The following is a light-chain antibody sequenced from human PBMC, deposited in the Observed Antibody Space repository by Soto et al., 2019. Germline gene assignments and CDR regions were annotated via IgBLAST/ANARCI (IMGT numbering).Light chain of an antibody. CDR3: QVWDRTDDHHVL. V-gene: IGLV3-21*02. Sequence: SYELTQPPSVSVAPGQTARITCGGNNIGSNSVQWYQQNPGQAPVLVVYDNSDRPSGIPDRSSGSKSGNTATLTISRVEAGDEADYHCQVWDRTDDHHVLFGGGTKVTVL. J-gene: IGLJ2*01. CDR1: NIGSNS. CDR2: DNS.